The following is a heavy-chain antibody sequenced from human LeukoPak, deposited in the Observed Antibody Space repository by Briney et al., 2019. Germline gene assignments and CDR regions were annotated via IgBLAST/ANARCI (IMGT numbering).Heavy chain of an antibody. D-gene: IGHD3-10*01. CDR1: GFTFSSYG. Sequence: GGSLRLSCAASGFTFSSYGMSWVRQAPGKGLEWVSVIYSGGSTYYADSVKGRFTISRDNSKNTLYLQMNSLRAEDTAVYYCARDLGVRGVYIDYWGQGTLVTVSS. J-gene: IGHJ4*02. CDR2: IYSGGST. CDR3: ARDLGVRGVYIDY. V-gene: IGHV3-53*01.